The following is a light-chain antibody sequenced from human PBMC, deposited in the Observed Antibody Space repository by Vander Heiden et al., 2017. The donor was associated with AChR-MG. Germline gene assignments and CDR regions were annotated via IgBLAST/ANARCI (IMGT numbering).Light chain of an antibody. J-gene: IGLJ1*01. CDR3: AARDDSLNAYV. CDR2: SNN. Sequence: QSALTQPPSASGAPGQTVTISCSASTSHIGTNAVHLYPHPPGTAPQVLLYSNNQRPSGVPDRFSASKSGTSASLAISGLQSEDEADYYCAARDDSLNAYVFGTGTKVTVL. V-gene: IGLV1-44*01. CDR1: TSHIGTNA.